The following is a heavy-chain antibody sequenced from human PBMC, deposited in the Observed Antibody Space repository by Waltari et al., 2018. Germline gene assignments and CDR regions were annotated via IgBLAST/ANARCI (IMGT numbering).Heavy chain of an antibody. J-gene: IGHJ4*02. D-gene: IGHD2-2*01. CDR2: IYSGVSK. CDR3: AKSRSAVGGVVPGG. CDR1: GFTFSGYA. V-gene: IGHV3-23*03. Sequence: EVRLLGSGGGLVQAGGSLRLSCAASGFTFSGYALSWVRQAPGKGLEWVSGIYSGVSKNYADSVKGRFTISRDNSKNTLYMQMNSLRAEDSAVYYCAKSRSAVGGVVPGGWGQGTLVTVSS.